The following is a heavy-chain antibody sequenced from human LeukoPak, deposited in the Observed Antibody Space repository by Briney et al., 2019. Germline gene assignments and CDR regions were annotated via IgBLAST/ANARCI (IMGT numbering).Heavy chain of an antibody. Sequence: GGSLRLSCVASRFTFNTYAVNWVRQAPGKGLEWASAISGSGGCTYYADSVKGRFTISRDNSKNTLYLQMNSLRAEDTAVYYCAKGIDYYDSSGFDYWGQGTLVTVSS. V-gene: IGHV3-23*01. CDR2: ISGSGGCT. CDR1: RFTFNTYA. CDR3: AKGIDYYDSSGFDY. J-gene: IGHJ4*02. D-gene: IGHD3-22*01.